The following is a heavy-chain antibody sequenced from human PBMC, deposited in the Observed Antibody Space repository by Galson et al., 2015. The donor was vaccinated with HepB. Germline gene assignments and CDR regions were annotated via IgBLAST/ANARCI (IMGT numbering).Heavy chain of an antibody. Sequence: SLRLSCAASGFTFSDYYMSWIRQAPGKGLEWVSYISSSSSYTNYADSVKGRFTISRDNAKNSLYLQMNSLRAEDTAVYYCARVSGSYFWVDYWGQGTLVTVSS. CDR2: ISSSSSYT. CDR1: GFTFSDYY. J-gene: IGHJ4*02. V-gene: IGHV3-11*05. CDR3: ARVSGSYFWVDY. D-gene: IGHD1-26*01.